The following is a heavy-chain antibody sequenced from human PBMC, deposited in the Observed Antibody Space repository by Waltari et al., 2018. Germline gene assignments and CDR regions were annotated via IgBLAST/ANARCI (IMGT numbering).Heavy chain of an antibody. J-gene: IGHJ4*02. CDR3: ARSGYTDVYFDY. Sequence: EVQLVESGGGLVKPGGSLRLSCAASGFTFSSYSMNWVRQAPGKGLEWVSSISSSSSYIYYADSVKGRFTISRDNAKNSLYLQMNSLRAEDTAVYYCARSGYTDVYFDYWGQGTLVTVSS. CDR2: ISSSSSYI. D-gene: IGHD5-12*01. V-gene: IGHV3-21*01. CDR1: GFTFSSYS.